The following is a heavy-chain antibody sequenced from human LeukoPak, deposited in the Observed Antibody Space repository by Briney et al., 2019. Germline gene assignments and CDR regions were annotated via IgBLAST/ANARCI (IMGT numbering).Heavy chain of an antibody. CDR1: GFTFSSYW. J-gene: IGHJ3*02. V-gene: IGHV3-7*01. Sequence: GGSLRLSCAASGFTFSSYWMTWVRQAPGKGLEWVANIKHDGSDKYYVDSVKGRFTISRDNAKNSLYLQMNSLRAEDTAVYYCARDNYYYDSSGYYPIWGQGTMVTVSS. D-gene: IGHD3-22*01. CDR3: ARDNYYYDSSGYYPI. CDR2: IKHDGSDK.